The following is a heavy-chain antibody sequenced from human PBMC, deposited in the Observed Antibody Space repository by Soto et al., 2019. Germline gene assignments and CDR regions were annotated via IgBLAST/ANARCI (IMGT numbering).Heavy chain of an antibody. CDR2: IMPIFGTA. CDR1: GDTFSNYA. D-gene: IGHD3-10*01. J-gene: IGHJ4*02. V-gene: IGHV1-69*13. Sequence: SVKVSCKASGDTFSNYAITWVRQAPGQGLEWMGGIMPIFGTANYAQKFQGRVTITADESMSTAYMELSSLRSEDTAVYYCARGLGVRATLYYFDYWGQGTLVTVYS. CDR3: ARGLGVRATLYYFDY.